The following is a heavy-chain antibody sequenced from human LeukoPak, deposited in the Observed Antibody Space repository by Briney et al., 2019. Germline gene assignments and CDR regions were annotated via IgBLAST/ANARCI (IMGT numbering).Heavy chain of an antibody. Sequence: GGTLRLSCAASGFTFSSYGMSWVRQAPGKGLEWVSAISGSGGRTYYADSVKGRFTISRDNSKNTLYLQMNSLRAEDTAIYYCAKEYTGTFSPFPSYFDNWGQGTLVTVSS. D-gene: IGHD1-26*01. CDR2: ISGSGGRT. J-gene: IGHJ4*02. CDR3: AKEYTGTFSPFPSYFDN. V-gene: IGHV3-23*01. CDR1: GFTFSSYG.